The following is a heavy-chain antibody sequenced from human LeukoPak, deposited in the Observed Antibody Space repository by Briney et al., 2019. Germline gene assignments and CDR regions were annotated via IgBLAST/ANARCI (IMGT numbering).Heavy chain of an antibody. CDR2: IYYSGST. D-gene: IGHD6-19*01. CDR1: GGSISSYY. J-gene: IGHJ4*02. V-gene: IGHV4-59*08. CDR3: ARHDIAVAGYSMFDY. Sequence: SETLSLTCTVSGGSISSYYWSWIRQPPGKGLEWIGYIYYSGSTHYNPSLKSRVTISLDTSKNQFSLKLSSVTAADTAVYYCARHDIAVAGYSMFDYWGQGTLVTVSS.